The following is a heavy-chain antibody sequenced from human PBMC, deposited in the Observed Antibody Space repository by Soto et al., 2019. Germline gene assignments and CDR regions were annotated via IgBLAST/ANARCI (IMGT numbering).Heavy chain of an antibody. J-gene: IGHJ5*02. V-gene: IGHV1-69*13. D-gene: IGHD3-10*01. CDR3: AKVIEFLYYGSAQLRGWFDP. CDR1: GGTFSSYA. CDR2: IIPIFGTA. Sequence: GASVKVSCKASGGTFSSYAISWVRQAPGQGPEWMGGIIPIFGTANYAQKFQGRVTITADESTSTAYMELSSLRSEDTAVYYCAKVIEFLYYGSAQLRGWFDPWGQGTLVTVSS.